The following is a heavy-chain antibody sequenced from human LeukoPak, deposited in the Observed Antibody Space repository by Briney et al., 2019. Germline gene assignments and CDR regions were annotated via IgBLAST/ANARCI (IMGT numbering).Heavy chain of an antibody. D-gene: IGHD6-13*01. Sequence: GESLKISCKGSGYSFTDYWIGWVRQMPGKGLEWMGIIYPGDSDTRYSPSFQGQVTISADKSISTAYLQWSSLKASDTAMYYCARYSNSYYRYFDYWGQGTLVTVSS. CDR1: GYSFTDYW. CDR2: IYPGDSDT. J-gene: IGHJ4*02. CDR3: ARYSNSYYRYFDY. V-gene: IGHV5-51*01.